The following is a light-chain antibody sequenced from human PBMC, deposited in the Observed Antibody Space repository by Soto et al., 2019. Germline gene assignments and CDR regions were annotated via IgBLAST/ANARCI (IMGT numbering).Light chain of an antibody. CDR1: QSVNRNY. J-gene: IGKJ1*01. V-gene: IGKV3-20*01. CDR2: GAT. CDR3: QQYGNSPQT. Sequence: EVVLTQSPATLSLSPGERATLSCRASQSVNRNYVAWYHHKPGQAPRLLFYGATHRATGTPDRSSGSGSGTDFTLTISRLEPEDFAVYYCQQYGNSPQTFGHGTKVEIK.